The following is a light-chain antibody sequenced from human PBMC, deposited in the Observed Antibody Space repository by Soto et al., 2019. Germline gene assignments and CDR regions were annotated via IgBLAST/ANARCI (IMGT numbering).Light chain of an antibody. CDR3: QQYNVWPLT. V-gene: IGKV3-15*01. J-gene: IGKJ4*01. Sequence: EIVMTQSPATLSVSPGERPTLSCRTSRSVSSNLAWYQQKPGQTPKLLIYDASTRATGIPARFSGSGSGTEFALTISSLQSEDFAVYYCQQYNVWPLTFGGGTKVEFK. CDR2: DAS. CDR1: RSVSSN.